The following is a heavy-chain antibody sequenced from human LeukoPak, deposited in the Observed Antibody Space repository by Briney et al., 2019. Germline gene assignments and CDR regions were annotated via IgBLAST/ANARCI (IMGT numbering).Heavy chain of an antibody. V-gene: IGHV3-53*01. J-gene: IGHJ4*02. Sequence: PGRSLRLSCAASGFTVSSNYMSWVRQAPGKGLEWVSVIYSGGRTYYADSVKGRFTISRDNSKNTLYLQMNSLRAEDTAVYYCAREPRTSTVTTISYWGQGTLVTVSS. CDR3: AREPRTSTVTTISY. CDR2: IYSGGRT. CDR1: GFTVSSNY. D-gene: IGHD4-17*01.